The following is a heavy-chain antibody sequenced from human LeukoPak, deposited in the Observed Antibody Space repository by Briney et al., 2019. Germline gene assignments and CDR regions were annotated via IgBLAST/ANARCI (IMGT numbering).Heavy chain of an antibody. V-gene: IGHV3-9*01. J-gene: IGHJ4*02. CDR3: AKGGPNWNYGVDY. Sequence: GGSLRLSCAASGFTFDDYAMHWVRQAPGKCLEWVSCISWNSGSIGYADSVKGRFTISRDNAKNSLYLQMNSLRAEDTALYYCAKGGPNWNYGVDYWGQGTLVTVSS. CDR2: ISWNSGSI. D-gene: IGHD1-7*01. CDR1: GFTFDDYA.